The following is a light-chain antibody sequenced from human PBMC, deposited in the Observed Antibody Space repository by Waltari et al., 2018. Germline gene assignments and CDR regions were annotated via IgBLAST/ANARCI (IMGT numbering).Light chain of an antibody. J-gene: IGKJ1*01. Sequence: TVVTQSPATLSVSPGERATPPCKTTPSIGSSLAWYQHKPGQAPRLLRYRASTRATGIPDRFSGSGSETEFTLTISSLQSEDFAVYYCQQYNNWPPGTFGQGTKVEI. CDR1: PSIGSS. CDR2: RAS. V-gene: IGKV3-15*01. CDR3: QQYNNWPPGT.